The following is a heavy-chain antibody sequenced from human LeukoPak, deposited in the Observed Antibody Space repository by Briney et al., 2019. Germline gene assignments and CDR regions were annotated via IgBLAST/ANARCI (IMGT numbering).Heavy chain of an antibody. CDR3: ARALVVDYYYYYAMDV. V-gene: IGHV3-66*01. D-gene: IGHD2-21*01. J-gene: IGHJ6*02. Sequence: GGSLRLSCAASGFTVSNNYMSWVRQAPGEGLEWVSVVYSTAGTYYADSVKGRFTFSRDNSKNTLYLQMNSLRAEDTAVYYCARALVVDYYYYYAMDVWGQGTTVTVSS. CDR2: VYSTAGT. CDR1: GFTVSNNY.